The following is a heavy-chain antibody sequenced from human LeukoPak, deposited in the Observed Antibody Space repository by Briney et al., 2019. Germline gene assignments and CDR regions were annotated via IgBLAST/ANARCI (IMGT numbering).Heavy chain of an antibody. CDR1: GYRFTSYW. V-gene: IGHV5-51*01. CDR3: ATGLDIVAYYFDY. J-gene: IGHJ4*02. CDR2: IYPGDSDT. D-gene: IGHD5-12*01. Sequence: GESLKISCKGSGYRFTSYWIGWVRPMPGKGLEWMGIIYPGDSDTRYSPSFQGQVTISADKSISTAYLQWSSLKASDTAMYYCATGLDIVAYYFDYWGQGTLVTVSS.